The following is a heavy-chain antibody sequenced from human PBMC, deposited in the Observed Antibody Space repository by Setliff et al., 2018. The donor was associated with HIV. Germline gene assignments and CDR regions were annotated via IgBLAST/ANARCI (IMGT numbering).Heavy chain of an antibody. J-gene: IGHJ6*03. CDR2: IYYSGST. CDR1: GGSISSSSSY. CDR3: ARERRDVYYYYYMDV. Sequence: SETLSLTCTVPGGSISSSSSYWGWIRQSPGKGLEWVGSIYYSGSTYYNPSLESRVSISLDTSKNTFSLNVTSLTAADTAVYFCARERRDVYYYYYMDVWDKGTTVTVSS. V-gene: IGHV4-39*07.